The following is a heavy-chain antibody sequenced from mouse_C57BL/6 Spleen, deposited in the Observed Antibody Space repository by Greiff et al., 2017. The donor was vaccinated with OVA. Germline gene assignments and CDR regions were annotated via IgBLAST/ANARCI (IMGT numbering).Heavy chain of an antibody. Sequence: EVKLMESGGGLVQPGGSMTLSCVASGFTFSNYWMNWVRQSPEKGLEWVAQIRLKSDNYATHYAVSVQGRFTISRDDTKRSVYLRMNNLRAEDTGIYYYTNLKDGYYHGWGQGTTLTVSS. CDR2: IRLKSDNYAT. CDR1: GFTFSNYW. V-gene: IGHV6-3*01. J-gene: IGHJ2*01. D-gene: IGHD2-3*01. CDR3: TNLKDGYYHG.